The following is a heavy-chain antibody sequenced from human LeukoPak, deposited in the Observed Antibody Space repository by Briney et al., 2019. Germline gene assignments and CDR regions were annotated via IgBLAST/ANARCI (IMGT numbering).Heavy chain of an antibody. Sequence: PSETLSLTCTVSGGSISSYYWSWIRQPAGKGLEWIGRIYTSGSTNYNPSLKSRVTMSVDTSKNQFSLKLSSVTAADTAVYYCARGDTTRGYYYYMDVWGKGTTVTVSS. J-gene: IGHJ6*03. CDR2: IYTSGST. CDR1: GGSISSYY. D-gene: IGHD1-26*01. CDR3: ARGDTTRGYYYYMDV. V-gene: IGHV4-4*07.